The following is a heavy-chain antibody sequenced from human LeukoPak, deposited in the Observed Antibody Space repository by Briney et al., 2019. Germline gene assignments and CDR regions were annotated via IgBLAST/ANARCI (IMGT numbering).Heavy chain of an antibody. CDR2: IYTSGGT. Sequence: SETLSLTCTVSGGSISSGDYYWSWIRQPAGKGLEWIGRIYTSGGTNYNPSLKSRVTISVDTSKNQFSLKLSSVTAADTAVYYCARSSEGRYYYDSSGFSYYYCYMDVWGKGTTVTISS. CDR3: ARSSEGRYYYDSSGFSYYYCYMDV. J-gene: IGHJ6*03. D-gene: IGHD3-22*01. V-gene: IGHV4-61*02. CDR1: GGSISSGDYY.